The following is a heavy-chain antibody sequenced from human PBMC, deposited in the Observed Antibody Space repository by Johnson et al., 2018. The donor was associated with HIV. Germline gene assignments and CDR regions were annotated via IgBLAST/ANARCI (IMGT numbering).Heavy chain of an antibody. D-gene: IGHD1-26*01. Sequence: EQLVESGGGLIQPGGSLRLSCAASGFTVSSNYMSWVRQAPGKGLEWVSVIYSGGSTYYADSVKGRFTISRDNSKNTLYLQMNSLSAEDTAVYYCARGYSGSDDAFDIWGQGSMVTVSS. CDR2: IYSGGST. V-gene: IGHV3-53*01. CDR1: GFTVSSNY. CDR3: ARGYSGSDDAFDI. J-gene: IGHJ3*02.